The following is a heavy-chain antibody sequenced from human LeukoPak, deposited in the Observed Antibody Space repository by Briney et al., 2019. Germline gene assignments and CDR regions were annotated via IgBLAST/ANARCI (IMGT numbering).Heavy chain of an antibody. J-gene: IGHJ4*02. D-gene: IGHD6-13*01. CDR2: ISGSGGST. CDR1: GFTFSSYA. Sequence: GGPLRLSCAASGFTFSSYAMSWVRQAPGRGLEWVSAISGSGGSTYYADSVKGRFTISRDNSKNTLYLQMNSLRAEDTAVYYCAKRPSTKSSKYYFDYWGQGTLVTVSS. V-gene: IGHV3-23*01. CDR3: AKRPSTKSSKYYFDY.